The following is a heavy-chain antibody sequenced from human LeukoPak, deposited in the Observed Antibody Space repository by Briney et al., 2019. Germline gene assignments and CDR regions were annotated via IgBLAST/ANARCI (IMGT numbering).Heavy chain of an antibody. CDR2: TYYRSKWYN. J-gene: IGHJ6*02. Sequence: SQTLSLTCAISGDSVSSNSAAWNWIRQSPSRGLEWLGRTYYRSKWYNDHAVSVKSRITINPDTSKNQFSLQLNSVTPEDTAVYYCARERPYSGYDFYYYYYGMDVWGQGTTVTVSS. CDR1: GDSVSSNSAA. D-gene: IGHD5-12*01. V-gene: IGHV6-1*01. CDR3: ARERPYSGYDFYYYYYGMDV.